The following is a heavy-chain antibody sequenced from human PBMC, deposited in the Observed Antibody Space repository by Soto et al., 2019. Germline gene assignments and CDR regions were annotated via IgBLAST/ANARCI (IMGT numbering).Heavy chain of an antibody. D-gene: IGHD3-3*01. V-gene: IGHV1-3*01. Sequence: ASVKVSCKASGYTFTSYAMHWVRQAPGQRLEWMGWINARNGNTKYSQKFQGRVTITRDTSASTAYMELSSLRSEDTAVYYCARDLVRKYYDFWSGYLTWGQGTLVTVSS. CDR2: INARNGNT. J-gene: IGHJ5*02. CDR1: GYTFTSYA. CDR3: ARDLVRKYYDFWSGYLT.